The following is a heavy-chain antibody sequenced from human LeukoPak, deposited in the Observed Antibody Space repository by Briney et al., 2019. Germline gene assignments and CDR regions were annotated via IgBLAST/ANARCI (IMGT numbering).Heavy chain of an antibody. V-gene: IGHV1-18*01. D-gene: IGHD2-2*01. CDR3: ARPMIRDVVVPTATWFDP. J-gene: IGHJ5*02. CDR1: GYTFTSYG. Sequence: GASVKVSCKASGYTFTSYGTSWVRQAPGQGLEWMGWISAYNGNTNYAQKLQGRVTMTTDTSTSTTYMELRSLRSDDTAVYYCARPMIRDVVVPTATWFDPWGQGTLVTVSS. CDR2: ISAYNGNT.